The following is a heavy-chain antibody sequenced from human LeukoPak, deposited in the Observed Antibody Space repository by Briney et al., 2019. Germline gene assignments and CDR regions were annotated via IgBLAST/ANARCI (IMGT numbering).Heavy chain of an antibody. J-gene: IGHJ4*02. Sequence: GGSLRLSCAASGFTLSGSAMHWVRQAPGKGLEWVAVISYDGTIKYHADSVKGRFTISRDNSKNTLYLQMNSLRAKDTAVYYCAREPRVGATKSGLFDSWGQGTLVTVSS. CDR1: GFTLSGSA. CDR3: AREPRVGATKSGLFDS. D-gene: IGHD1-26*01. CDR2: ISYDGTIK. V-gene: IGHV3-30-3*01.